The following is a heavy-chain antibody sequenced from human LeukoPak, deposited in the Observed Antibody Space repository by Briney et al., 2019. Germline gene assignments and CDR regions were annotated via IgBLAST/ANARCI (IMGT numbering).Heavy chain of an antibody. D-gene: IGHD2-15*01. CDR2: IYYSGST. CDR1: GGSISSYY. V-gene: IGHV4-59*01. Sequence: SETLSLTCTVSGGSISSYYWSWIRQPPGKGLEWIGYIYYSGSTNYNPSLKSRVTISVDTSKNQFSLKLSSVTAADTAVYYCARRPYGCSGGSCYAGPGFDPWGQGTLVTVSS. CDR3: ARRPYGCSGGSCYAGPGFDP. J-gene: IGHJ5*02.